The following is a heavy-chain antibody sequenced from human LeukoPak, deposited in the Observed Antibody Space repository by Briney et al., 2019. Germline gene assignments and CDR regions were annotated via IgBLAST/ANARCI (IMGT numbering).Heavy chain of an antibody. CDR2: INPNSGGT. D-gene: IGHD6-19*01. Sequence: ASVKVSCKASGYTFTCYYMHWVRQAPGQGLEWMGWINPNSGGTNYAQKFQGRVTMTRDNSITTAYMDLTRLTSDDTAVYYCARGVAVAGVDYWGQGTLVTVSS. CDR3: ARGVAVAGVDY. V-gene: IGHV1-2*02. CDR1: GYTFTCYY. J-gene: IGHJ4*02.